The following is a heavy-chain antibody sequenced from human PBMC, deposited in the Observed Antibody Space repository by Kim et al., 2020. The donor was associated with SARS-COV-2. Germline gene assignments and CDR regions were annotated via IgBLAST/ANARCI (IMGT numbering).Heavy chain of an antibody. Sequence: SETLSLTCTVSGGSISSGGYYWSWIRQHPGKGLEWIGYIYYSGSTYYNPSLKSRVTISVDTSKNQFSLKLSSVTAADTAVYYCAREQSSGLHAFDIWGQGTMVTVSS. J-gene: IGHJ3*02. CDR3: AREQSSGLHAFDI. CDR1: GGSISSGGYY. CDR2: IYYSGST. V-gene: IGHV4-31*03. D-gene: IGHD3-22*01.